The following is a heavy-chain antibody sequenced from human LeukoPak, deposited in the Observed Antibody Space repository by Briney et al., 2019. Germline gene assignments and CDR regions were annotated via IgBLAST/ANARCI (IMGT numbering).Heavy chain of an antibody. Sequence: SETLSLTCTVSGGSISTNYWSWIRQPPGKGLEWIGYVSYSGSTNYNPSLKSRVTISVGTSKNQFSLKLTSVTAADTAVYYCARNVGGLRGFDYWGQGTLVTVSS. CDR2: VSYSGST. V-gene: IGHV4-59*01. CDR1: GGSISTNY. CDR3: ARNVGGLRGFDY. D-gene: IGHD3-10*01. J-gene: IGHJ4*02.